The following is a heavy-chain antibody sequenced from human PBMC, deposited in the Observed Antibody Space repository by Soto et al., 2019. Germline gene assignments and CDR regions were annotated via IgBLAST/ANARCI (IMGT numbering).Heavy chain of an antibody. CDR2: IIPIFATA. D-gene: IGHD6-19*01. V-gene: IGHV1-69*13. J-gene: IGHJ4*02. CDR1: GGTFTGDY. Sequence: SVKVSCNASGGTFTGDYMHWVRQAPVQGLEWMGGIIPIFATANYAQKFQGRVTITADESTSTAYMELSSLRSEDTAVYYCARDHRIAVAGTSFDYWGQGNLVTVAS. CDR3: ARDHRIAVAGTSFDY.